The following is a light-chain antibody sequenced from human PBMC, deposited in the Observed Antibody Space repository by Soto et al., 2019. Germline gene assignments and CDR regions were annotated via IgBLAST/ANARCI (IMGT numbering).Light chain of an antibody. CDR1: QSISRW. V-gene: IGKV1-5*01. CDR3: QQYNGYSTWT. CDR2: DAS. J-gene: IGKJ1*01. Sequence: DIQMTQSPSSLSASVGDRVTITCRASQSISRWLVWYQQKPGKAPKLLIYDASILKSGVPSRFSGSGSGTELTLTISSLQPDDFATYYCQQYNGYSTWTFGQGTKVDIK.